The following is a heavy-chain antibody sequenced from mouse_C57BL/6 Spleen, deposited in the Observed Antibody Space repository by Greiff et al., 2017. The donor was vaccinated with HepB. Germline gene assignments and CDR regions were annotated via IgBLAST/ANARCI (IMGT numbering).Heavy chain of an antibody. CDR2: TDPANGNT. V-gene: IGHV14-3*02. Sequence: EVQLQQSGAELVKPAASLKLSCTASGYNIKDIYIHWVKQRPEKCLERIRRTDPANGNTKYDPKFQGKATITADTSSNTAYLQLSSLTSEDTAVYYCRMSTINAWGQGTTLTVSS. CDR3: RMSTINA. J-gene: IGHJ2*01. CDR1: GYNIKDIY.